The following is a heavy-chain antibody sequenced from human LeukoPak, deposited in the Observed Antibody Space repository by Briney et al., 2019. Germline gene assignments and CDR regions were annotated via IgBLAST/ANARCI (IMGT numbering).Heavy chain of an antibody. D-gene: IGHD2-2*01. CDR1: GFTFSDYY. CDR3: ARDSSTSPWTNWFDP. V-gene: IGHV3-11*04. J-gene: IGHJ5*02. Sequence: GGSLRLSCAASGFTFSDYYMSWIRQAPGKGLEWVSYISSSGSTIYYADSVKGRFTISRDNAKNSLYLQMNSLRAEDTAVYYCARDSSTSPWTNWFDPWGQGTLVTVSS. CDR2: ISSSGSTI.